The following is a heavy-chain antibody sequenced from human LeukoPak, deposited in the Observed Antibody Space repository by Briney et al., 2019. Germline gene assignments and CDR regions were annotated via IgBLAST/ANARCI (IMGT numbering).Heavy chain of an antibody. CDR2: ISGSGGST. V-gene: IGHV3-23*01. CDR3: AKADGSPFVDIVAISLFDY. Sequence: GGSLRLSCAASGSTFSSYAMSWVRQAPGKGLEWVSAISGSGGSTYYADSVKGRFTISRDNSKNTLYLQMNSLRAEDTAVYYCAKADGSPFVDIVAISLFDYWGQGTLVTVSS. CDR1: GSTFSSYA. D-gene: IGHD5-12*01. J-gene: IGHJ4*02.